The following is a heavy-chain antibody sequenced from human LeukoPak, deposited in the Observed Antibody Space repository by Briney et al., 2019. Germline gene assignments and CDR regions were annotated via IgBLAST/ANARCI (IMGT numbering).Heavy chain of an antibody. CDR3: AVDLYSSVWYGAFDM. CDR1: GFTFDAYA. J-gene: IGHJ3*02. D-gene: IGHD6-19*01. Sequence: GGSLRLSCAASGFTFDAYAMHWVRQAPGKGLEGVSGISWNSGTIGYADSVKGRFTISRDNAKNSLYLQMNSLRAEDTALYFCAVDLYSSVWYGAFDMWGQGTMVTVST. V-gene: IGHV3-9*01. CDR2: ISWNSGTI.